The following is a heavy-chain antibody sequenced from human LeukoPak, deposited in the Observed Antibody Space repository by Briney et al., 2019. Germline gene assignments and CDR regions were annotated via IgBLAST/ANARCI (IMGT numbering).Heavy chain of an antibody. J-gene: IGHJ4*02. CDR3: ARDMGAPDYGSYSVDY. CDR1: GGSVSSGSYY. CDR2: IHYSGSA. Sequence: SETLSLTCTVSGGSVSSGSYYWSWIRQPPGRGLEWIAYIHYSGSAAYNPSLKSRVTISKDMSTNQFSLKMTSVTAADTAVYFCARDMGAPDYGSYSVDYWGQGTLVTVSS. D-gene: IGHD4-23*01. V-gene: IGHV4-61*01.